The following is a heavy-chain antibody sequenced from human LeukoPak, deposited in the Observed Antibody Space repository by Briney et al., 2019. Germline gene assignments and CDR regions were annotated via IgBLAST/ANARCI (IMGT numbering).Heavy chain of an antibody. Sequence: GASVKVSCKASGYTFTSYGISWVRQAPGQGLEWMGLISAYNGNTNYAQKLQGRVTMTTVTSTSTAYMELRSLRSDDTAVYYCARDRYCSSTSCLVDYWGQGTPVTVSS. CDR1: GYTFTSYG. V-gene: IGHV1-18*01. D-gene: IGHD2-2*01. J-gene: IGHJ4*02. CDR3: ARDRYCSSTSCLVDY. CDR2: ISAYNGNT.